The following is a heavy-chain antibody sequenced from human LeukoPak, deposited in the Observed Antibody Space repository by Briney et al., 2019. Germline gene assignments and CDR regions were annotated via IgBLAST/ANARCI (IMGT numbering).Heavy chain of an antibody. J-gene: IGHJ4*02. CDR1: GFTFSSYA. D-gene: IGHD3-10*01. Sequence: PGGSLRLSCAASGFTFSSYAMHWVRQAPGKGLEYVSAISSNGGSTYYANSVKGRFTISRDNSKNTLYLQMNSLRAEDTAVYYCARDSTVVRGLDYWGQGTLVTVSS. CDR2: ISSNGGST. CDR3: ARDSTVVRGLDY. V-gene: IGHV3-64*01.